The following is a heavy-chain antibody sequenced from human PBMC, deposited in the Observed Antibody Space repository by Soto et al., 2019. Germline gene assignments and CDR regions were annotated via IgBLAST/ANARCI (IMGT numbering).Heavy chain of an antibody. CDR1: GYTFTGYY. Sequence: GASEKVSCKASGYTFTGYYMHWVRQAPGQGLEWMGWINPNSGGTNYAQKFQGWVTMTRDTSISTAYMELSRLRSDDTAVYYCARTTETEYFQHWGQGTLVTVSS. CDR2: INPNSGGT. V-gene: IGHV1-2*04. J-gene: IGHJ1*01. CDR3: ARTTETEYFQH. D-gene: IGHD1-1*01.